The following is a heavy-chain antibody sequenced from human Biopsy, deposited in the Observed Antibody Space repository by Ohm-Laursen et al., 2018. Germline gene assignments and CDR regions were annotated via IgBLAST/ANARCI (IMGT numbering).Heavy chain of an antibody. CDR2: ISNSGNT. V-gene: IGHV4-59*08. CDR3: ARRGSGGRSFDY. J-gene: IGHJ4*02. Sequence: SETLSLTCTVSGVSINSSYWSWIRQAPGKGLEWIGFISNSGNTNYNPSLKSRVTISADTPKNQFSLKLGSVTVADTAVFYCARRGSGGRSFDYWGQGSLVTVSS. CDR1: GVSINSSY. D-gene: IGHD2-15*01.